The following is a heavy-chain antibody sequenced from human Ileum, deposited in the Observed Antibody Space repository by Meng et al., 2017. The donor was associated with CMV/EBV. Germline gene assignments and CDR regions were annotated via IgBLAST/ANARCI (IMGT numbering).Heavy chain of an antibody. V-gene: IGHV1-18*01. CDR2: ISTYNGDT. Sequence: QVQRDQSGGEVKKPGASVKVSCKASGYTFTSYGISWVRQAPGQGLEWMGWISTYNGDTYYAQNLQGRVTMTTDTSTSTAYMELRSLRSDDTAVYYCARKDDGVYLGALDYWGQGTLVTVSS. J-gene: IGHJ4*02. D-gene: IGHD4-17*01. CDR3: ARKDDGVYLGALDY. CDR1: GYTFTSYG.